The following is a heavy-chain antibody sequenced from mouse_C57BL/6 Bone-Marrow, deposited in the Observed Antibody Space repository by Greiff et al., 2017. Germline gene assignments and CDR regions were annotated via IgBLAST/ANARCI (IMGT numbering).Heavy chain of an antibody. CDR1: GFNIKDDY. J-gene: IGHJ2*01. CDR2: LDPENGDT. Sequence: EVQLQQSGAELVRPGASVKLSCTASGFNIKDDYMHWVKQRPEQGLEWIGWLDPENGDTEYASKFQGKATITADTSSNTAYLQLSSLTSEDTAVYYCTTPFYYYGSRRFDYWGQGTTLTVSS. D-gene: IGHD1-1*01. V-gene: IGHV14-4*01. CDR3: TTPFYYYGSRRFDY.